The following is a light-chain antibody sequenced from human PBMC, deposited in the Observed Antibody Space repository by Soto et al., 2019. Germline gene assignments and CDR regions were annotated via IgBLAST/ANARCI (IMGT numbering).Light chain of an antibody. CDR2: GAS. Sequence: EIVLTQSPGTRSLSPGERATLSCSASQSVINNYLAWYQQKPGQAPRLLIYGASNRATGIPDRFSGSGSGTDFTLTISRLEPEDFAVYYCQQYGSSGTFGQGTKVDIK. V-gene: IGKV3-20*01. CDR1: QSVINNY. CDR3: QQYGSSGT. J-gene: IGKJ1*01.